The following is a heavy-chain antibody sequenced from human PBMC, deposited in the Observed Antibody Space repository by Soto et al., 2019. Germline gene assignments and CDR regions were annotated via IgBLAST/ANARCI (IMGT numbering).Heavy chain of an antibody. D-gene: IGHD3-22*01. V-gene: IGHV1-69*01. CDR3: ASGGYDRAWFDP. Sequence: QVQLVQSGAEVKKPGSSVKVSCKASGGTFSSYAISWVRQAPGQGLEWMGGIIPIFGTANYAQKFQGRVTITADESTGTADMELSSLSSEDTAVYYCASGGYDRAWFDPWGQGTLVTVSS. J-gene: IGHJ5*02. CDR2: IIPIFGTA. CDR1: GGTFSSYA.